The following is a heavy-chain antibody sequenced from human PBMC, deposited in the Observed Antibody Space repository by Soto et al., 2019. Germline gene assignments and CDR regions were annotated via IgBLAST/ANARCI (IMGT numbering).Heavy chain of an antibody. V-gene: IGHV3-53*02. CDR2: VYAGGST. Sequence: EVQLVETGGGLIQPGGSLRLSCAAAGFTVSTNYMSWVRKAPGKGLEWVSVVYAGGSTYYADSVKGRFTISRDNSKNTVYLQMTSLRAEDTAVYYCARGRQPDYYSYYGMDVWGQGTTVTVSS. J-gene: IGHJ6*02. D-gene: IGHD5-18*01. CDR3: ARGRQPDYYSYYGMDV. CDR1: GFTVSTNY.